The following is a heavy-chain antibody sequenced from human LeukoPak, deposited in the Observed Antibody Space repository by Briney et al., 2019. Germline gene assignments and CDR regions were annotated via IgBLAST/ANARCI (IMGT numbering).Heavy chain of an antibody. J-gene: IGHJ4*02. CDR2: ISSSGSTI. D-gene: IGHD3-9*01. Sequence: GGSLRLSCAASGFTFSSYWMNWVRQAPGKGLEWVSYISSSGSTIYYADSVKGRFTISRDKAKNSLYLQMNSLRAEDTAVYYCAREGLRYFDWLLQGPFDYWGQGTLVTVSS. CDR1: GFTFSSYW. V-gene: IGHV3-48*01. CDR3: AREGLRYFDWLLQGPFDY.